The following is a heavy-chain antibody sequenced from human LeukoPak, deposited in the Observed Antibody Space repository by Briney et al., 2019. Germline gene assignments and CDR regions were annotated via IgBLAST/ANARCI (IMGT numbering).Heavy chain of an antibody. Sequence: GGSLSLSCAASGFTFSSYAMSWVRQAPGKGLEWVSVIYSGGSTYYADSVKGRFTISRDNSKNTLYLQMNSLRADDTAVYYCARSLIVGATAPDYWGQGTLVTVSS. CDR3: ARSLIVGATAPDY. D-gene: IGHD1-26*01. V-gene: IGHV3-66*01. J-gene: IGHJ4*02. CDR2: IYSGGST. CDR1: GFTFSSYA.